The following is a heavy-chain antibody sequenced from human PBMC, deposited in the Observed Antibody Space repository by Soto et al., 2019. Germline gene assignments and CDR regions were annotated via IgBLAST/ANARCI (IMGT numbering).Heavy chain of an antibody. CDR2: INPNSGGT. CDR3: ASLYYCDYETVNY. J-gene: IGHJ4*02. Sequence: QVQLVQSGAEVKKPGASVKVSCKASGYTFTGYYMHWVRQAPGQGLEWMGWINPNSGGTNYAQKLQGRVTMTRATSISTASMELSRLRSDDTAVYYCASLYYCDYETVNYWGQGTLVTVSS. D-gene: IGHD4-17*01. CDR1: GYTFTGYY. V-gene: IGHV1-2*02.